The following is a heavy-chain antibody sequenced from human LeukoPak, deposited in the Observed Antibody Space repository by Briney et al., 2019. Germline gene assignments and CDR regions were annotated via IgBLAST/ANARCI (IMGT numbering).Heavy chain of an antibody. Sequence: GGSLRLSCAASGFTFSNAWMSWVRQAPGKGLEWVGPIKSKTDGGTTDYAAHVKGRFTISRDDSKNTLYLQMNSLKTDDTAVYYCTTAPGGFTMVRGVHGYFDYWGQGTLVTVSS. J-gene: IGHJ4*02. CDR3: TTAPGGFTMVRGVHGYFDY. CDR2: IKSKTDGGTT. V-gene: IGHV3-15*01. D-gene: IGHD3-10*01. CDR1: GFTFSNAW.